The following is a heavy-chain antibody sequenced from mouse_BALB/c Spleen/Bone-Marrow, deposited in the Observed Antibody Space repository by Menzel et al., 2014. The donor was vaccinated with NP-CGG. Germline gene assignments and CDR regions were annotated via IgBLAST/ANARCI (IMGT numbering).Heavy chain of an antibody. Sequence: VQRVESGTELVMPGASVKMSCKASGYAFTDRWIHWVKQRPGQGLEWIGAIDTSDSYTNYNQKFKGKATLTVDESSSTAYIHLSSLTSEDSAVYYCARGGDDFSLDYWGQGTSVTVSS. D-gene: IGHD2-4*01. CDR1: GYAFTDRW. J-gene: IGHJ4*01. V-gene: IGHV1-69*01. CDR3: ARGGDDFSLDY. CDR2: IDTSDSYT.